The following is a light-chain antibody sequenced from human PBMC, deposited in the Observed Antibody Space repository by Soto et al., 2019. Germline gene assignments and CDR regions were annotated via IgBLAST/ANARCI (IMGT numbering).Light chain of an antibody. J-gene: IGKJ1*01. CDR3: QQYGSPGT. Sequence: VLTQSPGPLSLSPGDRATLSCRASQSVSKNYLAWYKQKPGQAPRLLIYGASNRATGIPDRLSGSGSGTDFTLTISRLEPDDFAVYYCQQYGSPGTFGQGTKVDI. CDR1: QSVSKNY. CDR2: GAS. V-gene: IGKV3-20*01.